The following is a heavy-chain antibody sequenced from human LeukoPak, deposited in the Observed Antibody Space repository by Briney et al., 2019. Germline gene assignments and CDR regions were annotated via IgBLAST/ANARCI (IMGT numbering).Heavy chain of an antibody. J-gene: IGHJ4*02. CDR3: AGGSTLDRGLVYY. CDR1: GFTFSSYA. CDR2: ISGSGGST. D-gene: IGHD3-10*01. V-gene: IGHV3-23*01. Sequence: GGSLRLSCAASGFTFSSYAMSWVRQAPGKGLEWVSAISGSGGSTYYADSVKGRFTISRDNAKNTLFLRMNSLRVEDTAVYYCAGGSTLDRGLVYYWGQGTLVTVSS.